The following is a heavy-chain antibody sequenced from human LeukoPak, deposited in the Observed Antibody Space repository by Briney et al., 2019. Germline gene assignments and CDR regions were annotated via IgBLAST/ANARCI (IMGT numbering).Heavy chain of an antibody. D-gene: IGHD3-16*01. J-gene: IGHJ3*02. CDR1: GASISSYY. CDR3: ARHEWGSNGYADAFDI. CDR2: IYYGGRT. Sequence: SETLSLTCTVSGASISSYYWSWIRQPPGKGMEWIGYIYYGGRTNYNPSLKSRVTISVDTSKNQFSLKLSSMTAADTAVYYCARHEWGSNGYADAFDIWGQGTMVTVS. V-gene: IGHV4-59*08.